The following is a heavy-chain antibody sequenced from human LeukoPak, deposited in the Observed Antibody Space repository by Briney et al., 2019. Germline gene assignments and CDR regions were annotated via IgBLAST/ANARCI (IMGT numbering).Heavy chain of an antibody. D-gene: IGHD2-21*02. CDR3: ARGSCGGDCYYYYYGLDV. Sequence: AGRSLRLSCAASGFTVSSYYMSWVRQAPGKGLEWVSLIYSAVSTYYADSVKGRFTISRDNSKNTLYLQMNSLRAEDTAVYYCARGSCGGDCYYYYYGLDVWGQGTTVTVSS. CDR2: IYSAVST. J-gene: IGHJ6*02. CDR1: GFTVSSYY. V-gene: IGHV3-66*01.